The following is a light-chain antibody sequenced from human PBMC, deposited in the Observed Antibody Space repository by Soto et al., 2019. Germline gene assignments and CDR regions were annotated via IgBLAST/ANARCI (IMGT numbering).Light chain of an antibody. CDR3: AAWDDSLSSVL. CDR2: SNK. Sequence: QSVLTQPPSASGTPGQRVTISCSGSNSNIASKFVYWYQQVPGTAPKLLIYSNKQRPSGVPDRFSGSKSGTSASLAISGLRSEDEAEYFCAAWDDSLSSVLFGGGTKLTVL. J-gene: IGLJ2*01. V-gene: IGLV1-47*02. CDR1: NSNIASKF.